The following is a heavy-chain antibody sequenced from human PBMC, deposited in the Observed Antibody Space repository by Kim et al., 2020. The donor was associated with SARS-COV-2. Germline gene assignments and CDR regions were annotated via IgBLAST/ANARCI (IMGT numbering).Heavy chain of an antibody. V-gene: IGHV3-33*01. D-gene: IGHD1-26*01. CDR3: AREGIVEATTGIDY. J-gene: IGHJ4*02. Sequence: YADSVKGRFTISRDNSKNTLYLQMNSLRAEDTAVYYCAREGIVEATTGIDYWGQGTLVTVSS.